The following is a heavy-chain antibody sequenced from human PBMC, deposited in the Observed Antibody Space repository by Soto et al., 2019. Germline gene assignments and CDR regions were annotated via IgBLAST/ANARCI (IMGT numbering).Heavy chain of an antibody. Sequence: QVQLQQWGAGLLKPSETLSLTCAVYGGSFSGYYWSWIRQPPGKGLGWIGEINHSGSTNYNPSLKSRVTISVDTSKNQFSLKLSSVTAADTAVYYCALPSNDFWSGYYPPEYGMDVWGQGTTVTVSS. V-gene: IGHV4-34*01. D-gene: IGHD3-3*01. CDR1: GGSFSGYY. CDR2: INHSGST. J-gene: IGHJ6*02. CDR3: ALPSNDFWSGYYPPEYGMDV.